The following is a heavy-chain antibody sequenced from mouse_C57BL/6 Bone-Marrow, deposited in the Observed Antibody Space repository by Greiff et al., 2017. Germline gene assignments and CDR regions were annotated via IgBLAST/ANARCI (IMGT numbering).Heavy chain of an antibody. CDR3: ARLDGYHWYFDV. Sequence: QVQLQQPGAELVKPGASVKLSCKASGYTFTSYWMQWVKQRPGQGLEWIGEIDPSESYTNYNQKFKGKATLTVDTSSSTAYMQLSSLTSEDSAVYYCARLDGYHWYFDVWGTGTTVTVSS. CDR1: GYTFTSYW. CDR2: IDPSESYT. V-gene: IGHV1-50*01. J-gene: IGHJ1*03. D-gene: IGHD2-3*01.